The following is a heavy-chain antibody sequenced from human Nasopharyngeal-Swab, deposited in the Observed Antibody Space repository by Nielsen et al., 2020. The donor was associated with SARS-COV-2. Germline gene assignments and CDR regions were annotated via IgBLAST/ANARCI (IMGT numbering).Heavy chain of an antibody. D-gene: IGHD3-9*01. Sequence: GGSLRLSCAASGFTFDEYAMHWVRQAPGKGLEWVSLIGGDGINTYYADSVKGRFTISRDNSKNSLYLQMNSLRAEDTAVYYCARGCVLTGPSCYYYGMDVWGQGTTVTVSS. V-gene: IGHV3-43*02. J-gene: IGHJ6*02. CDR1: GFTFDEYA. CDR2: IGGDGINT. CDR3: ARGCVLTGPSCYYYGMDV.